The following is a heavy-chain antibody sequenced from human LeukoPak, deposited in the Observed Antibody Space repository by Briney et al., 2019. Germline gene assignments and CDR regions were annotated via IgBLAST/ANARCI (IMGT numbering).Heavy chain of an antibody. D-gene: IGHD1-26*01. CDR2: IDHSGSS. CDR3: ARGPRGTVGY. J-gene: IGHJ4*02. Sequence: SETLSLTCAVYGGSFSAYYRSWIRHPPGKALEWIVEIDHSGSSTYNPSLESRVTISIDASKNQFSLKLRSVTAADTAVYYCARGPRGTVGYWGQGTLVTVSS. V-gene: IGHV4-34*01. CDR1: GGSFSAYY.